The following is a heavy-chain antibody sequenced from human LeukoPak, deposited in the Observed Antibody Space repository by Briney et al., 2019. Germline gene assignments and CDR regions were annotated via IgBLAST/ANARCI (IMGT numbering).Heavy chain of an antibody. CDR3: ARADLDALMGLHYFDY. J-gene: IGHJ4*02. D-gene: IGHD1-26*01. CDR2: IYYSGST. V-gene: IGHV4-59*01. Sequence: PSETLSLTCTVSGGSISSYYWSWIRQPPGKGLEWIGYIYYSGSTNYSPSLKSRVTISVDTSKNQFSLKLSSVTAADTAVYYCARADLDALMGLHYFDYWGQGTLVTVSS. CDR1: GGSISSYY.